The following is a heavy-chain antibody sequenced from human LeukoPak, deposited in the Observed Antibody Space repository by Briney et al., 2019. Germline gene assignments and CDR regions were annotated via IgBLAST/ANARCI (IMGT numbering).Heavy chain of an antibody. V-gene: IGHV4-39*07. CDR3: ARALGYCSSTSCLYMDV. J-gene: IGHJ6*03. CDR2: IYYSGST. CDR1: GGSISSSSHY. D-gene: IGHD2-2*01. Sequence: PSETLSLTCTVSGGSISSSSHYWGWIRQPPGKGLEWIGNIYYSGSTHYNSSLKSRVTISVDTSKNQFSLELSSVTAADTAVYYCARALGYCSSTSCLYMDVWGKGTTVTVSS.